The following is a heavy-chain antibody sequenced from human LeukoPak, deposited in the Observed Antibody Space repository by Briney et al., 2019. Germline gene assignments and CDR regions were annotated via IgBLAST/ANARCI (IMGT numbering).Heavy chain of an antibody. D-gene: IGHD2-15*01. J-gene: IGHJ6*04. V-gene: IGHV4-31*03. CDR2: IYYSGST. Sequence: SQTLSPTCTVSGGSISSGGYYWSWIRQHPGKGLEWIGYIYYSGSTYYNPSLKSRVTISVDTSKNQFSLKLSSVTAADTAVYYCARARYCSGGSCPYYYYYGMDVWGKGTTVTVSS. CDR3: ARARYCSGGSCPYYYYYGMDV. CDR1: GGSISSGGYY.